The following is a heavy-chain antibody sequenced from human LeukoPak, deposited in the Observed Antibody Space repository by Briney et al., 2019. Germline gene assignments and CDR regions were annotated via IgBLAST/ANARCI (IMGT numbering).Heavy chain of an antibody. CDR3: AKEVTIFNWFDP. D-gene: IGHD3-3*01. Sequence: GGSLRLSCAASGFTFSSSAMSWVRLAPGKGLEWVSGISGSDGSTYYADSVKGRFTISRDNSKNTLYLQMNSLRAEDTAVYYCAKEVTIFNWFDPWGQGTLVTVSS. CDR2: ISGSDGST. V-gene: IGHV3-23*01. CDR1: GFTFSSSA. J-gene: IGHJ5*02.